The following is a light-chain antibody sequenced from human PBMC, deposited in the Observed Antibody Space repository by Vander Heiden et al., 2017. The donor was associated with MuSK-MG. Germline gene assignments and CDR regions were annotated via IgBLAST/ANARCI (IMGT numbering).Light chain of an antibody. Sequence: APKLLIYDAFSLESGVPSRFSGSGSGTEFTFTISSLQSDDFATYYCQQDNNYPWTFGQETRVDI. CDR3: QQDNNYPWT. CDR2: DAF. J-gene: IGKJ1*01. V-gene: IGKV1-5*01.